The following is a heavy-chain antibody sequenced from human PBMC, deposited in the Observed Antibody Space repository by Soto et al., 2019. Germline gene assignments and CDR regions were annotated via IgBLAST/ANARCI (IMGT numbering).Heavy chain of an antibody. Sequence: EVQLVESGGGLIQPGGSLRLSCAVSGFTVSNNYMSWVRQAPGKGLEGVSVIYSGGYTAYGDSVKGRFTISRDNSKNTLCLQRKSLRAAAPAGYYGATDRGGGGYWGQGTLVTVSS. CDR3: ATDRGGGGY. CDR1: GFTVSNNY. J-gene: IGHJ4*02. CDR2: IYSGGYT. V-gene: IGHV3-53*01. D-gene: IGHD3-10*01.